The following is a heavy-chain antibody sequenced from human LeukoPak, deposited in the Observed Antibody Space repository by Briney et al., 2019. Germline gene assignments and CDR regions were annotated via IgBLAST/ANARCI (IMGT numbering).Heavy chain of an antibody. J-gene: IGHJ4*02. CDR3: ATPDVVVPAAITLGY. CDR1: EFTFSRYA. Sequence: RGSLRLSCAASEFTFSRYAMSWVRQAPGKGLEWVSAISGSGGSTYYADSVKGRFTISRDNSKNTLYLQMNSLRAEDTAVYYCATPDVVVPAAITLGYWGQGTLVTVSS. V-gene: IGHV3-23*01. CDR2: ISGSGGST. D-gene: IGHD2-2*01.